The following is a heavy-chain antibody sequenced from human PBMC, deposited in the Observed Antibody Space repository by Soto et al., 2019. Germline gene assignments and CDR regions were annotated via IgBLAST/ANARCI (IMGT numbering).Heavy chain of an antibody. Sequence: GASVKVSCKASGYTFTGYYMHWVRQAPGQGLEGMGWVSPSSGGTNYAQKFQGRVTMTSDTSISTAYMELSRLRSDDTAVYYCARGGSVLEWLSDRLNYFDYWGQGTLVTVSS. CDR3: ARGGSVLEWLSDRLNYFDY. V-gene: IGHV1-2*02. CDR1: GYTFTGYY. CDR2: VSPSSGGT. J-gene: IGHJ4*02. D-gene: IGHD3-3*01.